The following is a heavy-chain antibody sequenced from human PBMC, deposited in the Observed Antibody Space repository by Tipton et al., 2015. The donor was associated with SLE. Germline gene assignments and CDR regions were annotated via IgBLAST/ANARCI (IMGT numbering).Heavy chain of an antibody. CDR3: ARGGSYSSLDY. CDR2: ISSTSNSI. V-gene: IGHV3-21*03. D-gene: IGHD1-26*01. Sequence: GSLRLSCASSSFTFNKYPMNWVRQAPGKGLEWVSYISSTSNSIYYADSVKGRFTISRDNAKNSVYLQMNSLRAEDTAVYYCARGGSYSSLDYWGQGTLVTVSS. J-gene: IGHJ4*02. CDR1: SFTFNKYP.